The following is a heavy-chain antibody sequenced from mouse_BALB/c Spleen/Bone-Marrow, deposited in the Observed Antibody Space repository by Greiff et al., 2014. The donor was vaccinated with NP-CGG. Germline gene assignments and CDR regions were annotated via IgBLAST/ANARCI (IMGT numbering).Heavy chain of an antibody. CDR2: INPNNGGT. CDR1: GYTFSSYY. J-gene: IGHJ1*01. D-gene: IGHD1-1*01. CDR3: TRSNYGYWYFDV. Sequence: VQLQQSGAELVKPGASVKLSCKASGYTFSSYYMYWVKQRPGQGLEWIGEINPNNGGTKFNEKFKSKATLTVDKSSSTAYMQLSSLTSEDSAVYYCTRSNYGYWYFDVRGAGTTVTVSS. V-gene: IGHV1S81*02.